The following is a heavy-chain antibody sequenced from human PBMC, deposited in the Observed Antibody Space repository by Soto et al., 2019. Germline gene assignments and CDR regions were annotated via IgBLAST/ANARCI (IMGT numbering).Heavy chain of an antibody. CDR1: GGSISSYY. CDR2: IYYSGST. Sequence: SETLSLTCTVSGGSISSYYWSWIRQPPGKGLEWIGYIYYSGSTNYNPSLKSRVTISVDTSKNQFSLKLSSVTAADTAVYYCARGEQDYYYYYYMDVWGKGTTVTVSS. V-gene: IGHV4-59*08. J-gene: IGHJ6*03. CDR3: ARGEQDYYYYYYMDV. D-gene: IGHD2-21*01.